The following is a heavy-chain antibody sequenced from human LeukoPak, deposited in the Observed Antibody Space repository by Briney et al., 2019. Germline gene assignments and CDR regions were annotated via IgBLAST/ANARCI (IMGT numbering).Heavy chain of an antibody. J-gene: IGHJ4*02. V-gene: IGHV3-33*01. D-gene: IGHD3-22*01. Sequence: GGSLRLSCAASGFTFSNYGMHWVRQAPGKGLEWVAVIWYDGSNKYYADSVKGRFTISRDNSKNTLYLHMNSLRAEDTAVYYCARDRVTSGSTSDYWGQGTLVTVSS. CDR1: GFTFSNYG. CDR3: ARDRVTSGSTSDY. CDR2: IWYDGSNK.